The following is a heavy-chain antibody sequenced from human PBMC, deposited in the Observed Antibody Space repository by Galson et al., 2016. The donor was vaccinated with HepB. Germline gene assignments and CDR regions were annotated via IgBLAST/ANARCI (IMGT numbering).Heavy chain of an antibody. CDR1: GGSFTNYY. Sequence: SETLSLTCAVNGGSFTNYYWGWIRQTPEKGLEWIGEINHSGTTYYNPSLKSRLTISVDTSKGQFSLTLNSVTAADTATYYCARVWSSNYYYDFWGQGTLVTVSS. CDR2: INHSGTT. CDR3: ARVWSSNYYYDF. D-gene: IGHD3-3*01. J-gene: IGHJ4*02. V-gene: IGHV4-34*01.